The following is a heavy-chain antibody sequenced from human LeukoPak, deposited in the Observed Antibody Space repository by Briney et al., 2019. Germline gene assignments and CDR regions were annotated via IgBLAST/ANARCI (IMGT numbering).Heavy chain of an antibody. J-gene: IGHJ3*02. Sequence: SETLSLTCAVSGGSISSGGYSWSWIRQPPGKGLEWIGYIYYSGSTYYNPSLKSRVTISVDTSKNQFSLKLSSVTAADTAVYHCAREGRGYSYGYQGQEAFDIWGQGTMVTVSS. CDR1: GGSISSGGYS. V-gene: IGHV4-30-2*01. CDR2: IYYSGST. D-gene: IGHD5-18*01. CDR3: AREGRGYSYGYQGQEAFDI.